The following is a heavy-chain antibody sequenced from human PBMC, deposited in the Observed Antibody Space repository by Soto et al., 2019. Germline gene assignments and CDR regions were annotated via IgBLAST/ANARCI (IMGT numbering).Heavy chain of an antibody. CDR2: AHHSGRT. CDR1: GDSMSSSNW. Sequence: SETLSLTCTVSGDSMSSSNWWNWVRQPPGKGLEWIGEAHHSGRTNYNPSLKSRVTISVDRSQNHFSLQMTSVTAADTAVYYCARVTGRYYYGMDVWGQGTTVTVSS. V-gene: IGHV4-4*02. J-gene: IGHJ6*02. CDR3: ARVTGRYYYGMDV.